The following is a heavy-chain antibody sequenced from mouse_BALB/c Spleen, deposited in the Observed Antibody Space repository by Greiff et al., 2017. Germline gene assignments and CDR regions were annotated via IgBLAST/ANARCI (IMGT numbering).Heavy chain of an antibody. Sequence: EVNVVESGGGLVQPKGSLKLSCAASGFTFNTYAMNWVRQAPGKGLEWVARIRSKSNNYATYYADSVKDRFTISRDDSQSMLYLQMNNLKTEDTAMYYCVRDDGYYGWFAYWGQGTLVTVSA. J-gene: IGHJ3*01. CDR3: VRDDGYYGWFAY. V-gene: IGHV10-1*02. CDR1: GFTFNTYA. D-gene: IGHD2-3*01. CDR2: IRSKSNNYAT.